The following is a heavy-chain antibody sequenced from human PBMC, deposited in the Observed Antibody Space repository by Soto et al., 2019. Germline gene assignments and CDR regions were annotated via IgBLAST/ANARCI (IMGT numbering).Heavy chain of an antibody. Sequence: GPTLVNATETLTLTCTVSGFSLSNARMGVSWIRQPPGKALEWLAHIFSNDEKSYSTSLKSRLAISKDTSKSQVVLTMTNMDPVDTATYYCARIKGGLERRFDYWGQGTLFTVS. CDR1: GFSLSNARMG. CDR3: ARIKGGLERRFDY. D-gene: IGHD1-1*01. J-gene: IGHJ4*02. CDR2: IFSNDEK. V-gene: IGHV2-26*01.